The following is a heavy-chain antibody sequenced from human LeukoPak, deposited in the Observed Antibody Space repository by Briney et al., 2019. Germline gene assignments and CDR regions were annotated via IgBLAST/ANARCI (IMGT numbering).Heavy chain of an antibody. V-gene: IGHV3-74*01. Sequence: PGGSLRLSCAASGFTFSSYWMHWVRQAPGKGLVWVSRILSDGPNTNYADSVKGRFTISRDNAKNTLYLQMNSLGAEDTAVYYCARISYHSSGYFDYWGLGTLVTVSS. J-gene: IGHJ4*02. D-gene: IGHD3-22*01. CDR3: ARISYHSSGYFDY. CDR1: GFTFSSYW. CDR2: ILSDGPNT.